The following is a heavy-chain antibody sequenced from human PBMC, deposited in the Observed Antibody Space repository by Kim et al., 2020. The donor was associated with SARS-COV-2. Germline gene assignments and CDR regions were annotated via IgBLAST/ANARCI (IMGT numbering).Heavy chain of an antibody. Sequence: SETLSLTCTVSGGSISSSSYYWGWIRQPPGKGLEWIGSIYYSGSTYYNPSLKSRVTISVDTSKNQFSLKLSSVTAADTAVYYCASQQLVPSYFDYWGQGTLVTVSS. CDR1: GGSISSSSYY. CDR3: ASQQLVPSYFDY. CDR2: IYYSGST. V-gene: IGHV4-39*01. J-gene: IGHJ4*02. D-gene: IGHD6-13*01.